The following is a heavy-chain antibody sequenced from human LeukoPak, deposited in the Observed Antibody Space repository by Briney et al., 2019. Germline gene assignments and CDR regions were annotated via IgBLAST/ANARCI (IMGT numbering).Heavy chain of an antibody. J-gene: IGHJ4*02. CDR3: ARVVLGYRYGYLDY. D-gene: IGHD5-18*01. V-gene: IGHV3-66*01. CDR2: IYSGGNT. Sequence: GGSLRLSCAASGSTVSSNYMSWVRQAPGKGLEWVSVIYSGGNTYYADSVKGRFTISRDNSKNTLYLQMNSLRAEDTAVYYCARVVLGYRYGYLDYWGQGTLVTVSS. CDR1: GSTVSSNY.